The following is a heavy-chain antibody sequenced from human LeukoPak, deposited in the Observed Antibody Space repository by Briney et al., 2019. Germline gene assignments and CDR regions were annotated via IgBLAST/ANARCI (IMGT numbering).Heavy chain of an antibody. D-gene: IGHD2-2*01. CDR2: INTDGNIM. CDR3: ARAGGPPTAMGFDP. V-gene: IGHV3-74*01. CDR1: GFTFSNSW. J-gene: IGHJ5*02. Sequence: GGSLRLSCAASGFTFSNSWMHWVRHTPGKGPVWVSCINTDGNIMRYADSVKGRFTISRDNAKNTLYLQMNSLRVEDTAVYYCARAGGPPTAMGFDPWGQGSLVSVST.